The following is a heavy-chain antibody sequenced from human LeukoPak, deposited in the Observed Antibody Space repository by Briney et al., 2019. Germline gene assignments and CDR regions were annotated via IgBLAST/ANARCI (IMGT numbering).Heavy chain of an antibody. CDR2: IYYSGST. Sequence: PSETLSLTCTVSGGSISSSSYYWGWIRQPPGKGLERIGSIYYSGSTYYNPSLKSRVTISVDTSKNQFSLKLSSVTAADTAVYYCARHGPPGIAVAGTNYYYGMDVWGQGTTVTVSS. CDR1: GGSISSSSYY. CDR3: ARHGPPGIAVAGTNYYYGMDV. J-gene: IGHJ6*02. D-gene: IGHD6-19*01. V-gene: IGHV4-39*01.